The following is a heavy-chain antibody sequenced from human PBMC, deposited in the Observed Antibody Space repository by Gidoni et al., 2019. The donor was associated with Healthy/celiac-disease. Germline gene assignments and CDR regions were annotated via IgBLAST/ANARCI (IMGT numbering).Heavy chain of an antibody. CDR1: GFTVSSNY. Sequence: EVQLVESGGGLVQPGGSLRLPCAASGFTVSSNYMSWVRQAPGKGLEWVSVIYSGGSTYYADSVKGRFTISRDNSKNTLYLQMNSLRAEDTAVYYCARIIVPYGMDVWGQGTTVTVSS. CDR2: IYSGGST. J-gene: IGHJ6*02. CDR3: ARIIVPYGMDV. V-gene: IGHV3-66*01. D-gene: IGHD2-21*01.